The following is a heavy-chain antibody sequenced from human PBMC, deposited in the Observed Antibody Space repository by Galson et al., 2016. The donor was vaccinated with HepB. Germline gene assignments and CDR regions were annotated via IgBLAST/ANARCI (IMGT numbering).Heavy chain of an antibody. J-gene: IGHJ6*02. Sequence: SLRLSCAASGFTFSSYSMNWVRQAPGKGLEWVSSISSSSTYIYHADSLKGRLTISRDNAKNSLYLQMNSLRAEDTAIYYCARVPNLGGMDVWGQGTTVTVSS. V-gene: IGHV3-21*01. CDR3: ARVPNLGGMDV. CDR1: GFTFSSYS. D-gene: IGHD3-16*01. CDR2: ISSSSTYI.